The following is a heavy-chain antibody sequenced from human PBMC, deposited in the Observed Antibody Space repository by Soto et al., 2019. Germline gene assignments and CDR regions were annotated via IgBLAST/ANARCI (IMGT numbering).Heavy chain of an antibody. CDR3: VKVTPYYYYGMDV. D-gene: IGHD2-21*02. CDR1: GGTFSSYA. CDR2: IIPIFGTA. V-gene: IGHV1-69*13. Sequence: SVKVSCKXSGGTFSSYAISWVRQAPGQGLEWMGGIIPIFGTANYAQKFQGRVTITADESTSTAYMELSSLRSEDTAVYYCVKVTPYYYYGMDVWGQGTTVTVSS. J-gene: IGHJ6*02.